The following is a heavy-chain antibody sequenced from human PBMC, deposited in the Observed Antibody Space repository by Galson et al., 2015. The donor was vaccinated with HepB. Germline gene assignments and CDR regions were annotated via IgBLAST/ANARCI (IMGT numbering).Heavy chain of an antibody. Sequence: SLRLSCAASGFTFSRFGMHWVRQAPNKGLEWVAVIWYNGNNKYYADSVKGRFTISRDNSKNTLYLQMNSLRAEDTAVYYCARDRERDGYNAGFDYWGQGTLVTVSS. CDR1: GFTFSRFG. D-gene: IGHD5-24*01. CDR3: ARDRERDGYNAGFDY. CDR2: IWYNGNNK. V-gene: IGHV3-33*01. J-gene: IGHJ4*02.